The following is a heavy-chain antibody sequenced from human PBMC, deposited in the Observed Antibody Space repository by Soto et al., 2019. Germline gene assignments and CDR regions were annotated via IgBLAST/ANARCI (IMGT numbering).Heavy chain of an antibody. J-gene: IGHJ6*02. D-gene: IGHD2-21*02. CDR2: MYNTGST. CDR1: GGSISGYY. Sequence: PXXTLCLPCTVSGGSISGYYWRWILQPPGKGLEWIGYMYNTGSTVYNPSFKSRVTISVDTSKNQFSLKLNSVTAAETAVYYCARDLWGYCGTDCYPLDVWGQGTTVTVSS. CDR3: ARDLWGYCGTDCYPLDV. V-gene: IGHV4-59*01.